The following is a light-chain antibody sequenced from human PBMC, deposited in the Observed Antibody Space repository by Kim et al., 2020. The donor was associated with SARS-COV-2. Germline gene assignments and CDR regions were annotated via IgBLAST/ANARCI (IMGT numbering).Light chain of an antibody. J-gene: IGKJ1*01. CDR3: QKYNSAPRT. Sequence: DMQMTQSPSSLSASVGDRITITCRASHGIATYLAWYQQKPGNVPRLLIYGASALQSGVPSRFSGRGSGTDFTLTINSLQPEDVATYYCQKYNSAPRTFGQGTKVDIK. CDR2: GAS. V-gene: IGKV1-27*01. CDR1: HGIATY.